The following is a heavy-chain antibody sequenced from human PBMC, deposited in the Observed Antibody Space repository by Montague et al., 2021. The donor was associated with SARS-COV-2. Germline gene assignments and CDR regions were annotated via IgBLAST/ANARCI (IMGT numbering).Heavy chain of an antibody. CDR2: IKQDAGEK. D-gene: IGHD3-10*01. J-gene: IGHJ6*02. CDR1: GFAFGNFW. V-gene: IGHV3-7*01. Sequence: SLRLSCAASGFAFGNFWMSWIRQAPGKGLEWVANIKQDAGEKYYXESVQGRFTISRDNAKKSLYLQMNSLRVEDPAVYYYATAGSGSYYYYKYGMDVWGQGTTVTVS. CDR3: ATAGSGSYYYYKYGMDV.